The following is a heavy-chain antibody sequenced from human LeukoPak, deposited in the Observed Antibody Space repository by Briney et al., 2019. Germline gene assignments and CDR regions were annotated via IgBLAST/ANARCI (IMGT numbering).Heavy chain of an antibody. CDR1: GYTFTDRY. Sequence: GASVKVSCKASGYTFTDRYIHWVRQAPGQGLEWMGWINPDSGDTYYTQKFQDRITMTRDTSISTVYMELTRLTSDDTAVYYCARENIIGGIVDGEDYWGQGTLVTVSS. CDR3: ARENIIGGIVDGEDY. CDR2: INPDSGDT. V-gene: IGHV1-2*02. D-gene: IGHD3-16*01. J-gene: IGHJ4*02.